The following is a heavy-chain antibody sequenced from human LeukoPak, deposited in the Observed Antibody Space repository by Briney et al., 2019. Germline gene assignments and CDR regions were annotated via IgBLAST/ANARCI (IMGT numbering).Heavy chain of an antibody. CDR3: ARVPHVLRYFDWYSV. D-gene: IGHD3-9*01. CDR2: IKQDGSEK. Sequence: PGGSLRLSCAASGFTFSSYWMSWVRQAPGKGLEWVANIKQDGSEKYYVDSVKGRFTISRDNAKNSLYLQMNILRAEDTAVYYCARVPHVLRYFDWYSVWGQGTLVTVSS. J-gene: IGHJ4*02. CDR1: GFTFSSYW. V-gene: IGHV3-7*04.